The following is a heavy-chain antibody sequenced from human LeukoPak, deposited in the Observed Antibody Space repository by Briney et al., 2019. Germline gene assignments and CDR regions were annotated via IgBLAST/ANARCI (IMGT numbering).Heavy chain of an antibody. CDR1: GYTFIGYY. CDR2: INPNSGGT. CDR3: ARGPPNWGFDF. J-gene: IGHJ4*02. D-gene: IGHD7-27*01. V-gene: IGHV1-2*06. Sequence: ASVKVSCKASGYTFIGYYMHWVRQAPGQGLEWMGRINPNSGGTNYAQKFQGRVTMTRDTSISTAYMELTSLRSEDTAIYHCARGPPNWGFDFWGQGALVTVSS.